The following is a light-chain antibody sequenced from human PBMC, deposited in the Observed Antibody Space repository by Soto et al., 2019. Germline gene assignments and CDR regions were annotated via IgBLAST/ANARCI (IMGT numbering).Light chain of an antibody. Sequence: EIVLTQSPGTLSLSPGERPTLSCRASRSVSSDYLAWYQQKPGQAPRLLIHGASNRATGIPDRFSGRGSGTDFTLTISSLQPDDFATYYCQQYNSYSKTFGQGTKVDIK. CDR1: RSVSSDY. V-gene: IGKV3-20*01. CDR2: GAS. CDR3: QQYNSYSKT. J-gene: IGKJ1*01.